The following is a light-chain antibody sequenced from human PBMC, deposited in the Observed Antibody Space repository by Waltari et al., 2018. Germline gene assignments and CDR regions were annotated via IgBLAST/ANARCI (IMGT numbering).Light chain of an antibody. CDR1: QTVGSR. V-gene: IGKV3D-11*02. Sequence: EIVLTQSPATLSLSPGERATLSCRASQTVGSRLAWYQQKPGQAPRLLIADVSNRATGIPVRFSGSGPGADFTLTISSLEPEDFSVYYCQQRSSWPLTFGQGTKVEI. CDR2: DVS. J-gene: IGKJ1*01. CDR3: QQRSSWPLT.